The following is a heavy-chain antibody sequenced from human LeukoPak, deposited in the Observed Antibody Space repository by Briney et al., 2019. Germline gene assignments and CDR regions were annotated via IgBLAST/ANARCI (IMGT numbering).Heavy chain of an antibody. CDR2: ISYDGSNK. CDR1: GFTFSSYG. V-gene: IGHV3-30*18. CDR3: AKDPHDCSGGSCYSLDG. Sequence: PGRSLRLSCAASGFTFSSYGMHWVRQAPGKGLEWVAVISYDGSNKYYADSVKGRFTISRDNSKNTLYLQMNSLRAEDTAVYYCAKDPHDCSGGSCYSLDGWGQGTLVTVSS. D-gene: IGHD2-15*01. J-gene: IGHJ4*02.